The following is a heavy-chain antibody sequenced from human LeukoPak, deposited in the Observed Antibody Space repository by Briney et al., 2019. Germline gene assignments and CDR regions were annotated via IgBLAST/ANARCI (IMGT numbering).Heavy chain of an antibody. Sequence: GGSLRLSCAASGFTFRSYAMNWVRQAPGKGLEWVSIISGSGSSTDYVDSVKGRFTISRDNSKNTLYLQMNSLRAEDTAMYYCAKEYRLVAVAGTSYFDYWGQGTVVTVSS. D-gene: IGHD6-19*01. CDR3: AKEYRLVAVAGTSYFDY. CDR1: GFTFRSYA. V-gene: IGHV3-23*01. J-gene: IGHJ4*02. CDR2: ISGSGSST.